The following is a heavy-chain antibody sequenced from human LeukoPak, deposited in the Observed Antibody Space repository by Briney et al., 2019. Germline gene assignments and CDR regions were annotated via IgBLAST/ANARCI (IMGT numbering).Heavy chain of an antibody. Sequence: GGSLRLSCAASGFTFSSYAMSWARQAPGKGLEWVSAISGSGGSTYYADSVKGRFTISRDNSKNTLYLQMNSLRAEDTAVYYCAKVDWSIAAAGDFDYWGQGTLVTVSS. V-gene: IGHV3-23*01. D-gene: IGHD6-13*01. J-gene: IGHJ4*02. CDR2: ISGSGGST. CDR3: AKVDWSIAAAGDFDY. CDR1: GFTFSSYA.